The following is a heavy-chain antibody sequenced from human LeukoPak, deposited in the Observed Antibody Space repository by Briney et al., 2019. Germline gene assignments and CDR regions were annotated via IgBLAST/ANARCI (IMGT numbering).Heavy chain of an antibody. CDR2: ISGSGGTT. Sequence: PGGSLRLSCAASGFTFSGFGMYWARQAPGKGLEWVSTISGSGGTTYYADSVKGRFTISRDNSKNTLYLQMSSLRADDTAVYYCAKMEWQQNYFDYWGQGTLVTVSS. CDR3: AKMEWQQNYFDY. D-gene: IGHD3-3*01. V-gene: IGHV3-23*01. CDR1: GFTFSGFG. J-gene: IGHJ4*02.